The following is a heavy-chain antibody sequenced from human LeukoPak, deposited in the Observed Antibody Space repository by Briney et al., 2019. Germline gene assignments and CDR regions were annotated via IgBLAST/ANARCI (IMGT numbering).Heavy chain of an antibody. CDR2: ISYDGSKT. CDR1: GFTFSNYA. D-gene: IGHD3-10*01. J-gene: IGHJ5*02. CDR3: TRDVPEYYGSGSYYP. Sequence: GRSPRLSCAASGFTFSNYAMHWVRQAPGKGLEWVAVISYDGSKTYYADSVKGRFTISRDNSKNTLYLQMNSLRAEDTAVYYCTRDVPEYYGSGSYYPWGQGTVVTVSS. V-gene: IGHV3-30-3*01.